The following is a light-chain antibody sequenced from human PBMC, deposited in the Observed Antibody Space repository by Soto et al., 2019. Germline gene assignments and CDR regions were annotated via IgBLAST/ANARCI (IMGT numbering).Light chain of an antibody. CDR3: QQYGTSTQT. CDR2: GAS. J-gene: IGKJ1*01. CDR1: QSVSSSY. Sequence: EIVLTQSPGTLSLSPGERATLSCRASQSVSSSYLAWYQQKAGQAPRLLIYGASSRATGIPDRFSGSGSGTDYTLTISSLEPEDFGFYYCQQYGTSTQTFGQGTKVEVE. V-gene: IGKV3-20*01.